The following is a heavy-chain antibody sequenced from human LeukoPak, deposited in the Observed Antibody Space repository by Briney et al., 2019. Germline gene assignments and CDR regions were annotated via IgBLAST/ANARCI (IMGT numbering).Heavy chain of an antibody. CDR2: ISAYNGNT. D-gene: IGHD6-6*01. CDR3: ARGGPNYSSSTDRPPLDAFDI. Sequence: ASVKVSCKASGYTFTSYGISWVRQAPGQGLEWMGWISAYNGNTNYAQKLQGRVTMTTDTSTSTAYMELRSLRSDDTAVYYCARGGPNYSSSTDRPPLDAFDIWGQGTMVTVSS. V-gene: IGHV1-18*01. CDR1: GYTFTSYG. J-gene: IGHJ3*02.